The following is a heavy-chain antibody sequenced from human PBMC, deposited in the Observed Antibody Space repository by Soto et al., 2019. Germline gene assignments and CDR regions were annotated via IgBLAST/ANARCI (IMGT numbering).Heavy chain of an antibody. CDR1: YGSIGGVGCC. D-gene: IGHD3-22*01. Sequence: SHRYAVSYGSIGGVGCCWSWIRQPPGKGLEWIGYIYHSGSTYYNPSLKSRVTISVDRSKNQFSLKLSSVTAADTAVYYCAREGSSGDWDYWGQGTLVTVFS. J-gene: IGHJ4*02. V-gene: IGHV4-30-2*01. CDR3: AREGSSGDWDY. CDR2: IYHSGST.